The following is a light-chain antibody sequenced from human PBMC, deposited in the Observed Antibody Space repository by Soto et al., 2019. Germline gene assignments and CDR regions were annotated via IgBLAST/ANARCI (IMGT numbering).Light chain of an antibody. Sequence: QSALTQPPSVSAAPGQKVTISCSGSSSKIGNNYVSWYQQLPGTAPKLLIYDNNKRPSGIPDRFSGSKSGTSATLGITGLQTGDEADYYCGTWDSSLSAVFGGGTKLTVL. J-gene: IGLJ2*01. CDR2: DNN. CDR1: SSKIGNNY. V-gene: IGLV1-51*01. CDR3: GTWDSSLSAV.